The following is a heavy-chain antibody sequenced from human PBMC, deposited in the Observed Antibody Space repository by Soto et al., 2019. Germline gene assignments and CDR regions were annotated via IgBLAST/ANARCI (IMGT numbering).Heavy chain of an antibody. CDR3: ANSIDLAVGGPGHY. CDR2: IYYDGSKK. J-gene: IGHJ4*02. D-gene: IGHD6-19*01. Sequence: QVQLVESGGGVVQPGRSLRLSCAASGFTLSSYGMHWVRQAPGKGLEWVAVIYYDGSKKYYADSVQGRFTISRDNSRNTLYLQMNSLRAEDTAVYHCANSIDLAVGGPGHYWGQGTLVTVSS. V-gene: IGHV3-33*03. CDR1: GFTLSSYG.